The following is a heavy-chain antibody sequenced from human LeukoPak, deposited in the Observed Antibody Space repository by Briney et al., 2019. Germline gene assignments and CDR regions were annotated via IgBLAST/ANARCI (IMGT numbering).Heavy chain of an antibody. V-gene: IGHV1-2*06. D-gene: IGHD2-15*01. CDR1: GYTFTGYY. CDR3: ARIPSICSGGSCPVDY. Sequence: ASVKVSCKASGYTFTGYYMHWVRQAPGQGLEWMGRINPNSGGTNYAQKFQGRVTMTRDTSISTAYMELSRLRSDDTAVYYCARIPSICSGGSCPVDYWGQGTPVTVSS. J-gene: IGHJ4*02. CDR2: INPNSGGT.